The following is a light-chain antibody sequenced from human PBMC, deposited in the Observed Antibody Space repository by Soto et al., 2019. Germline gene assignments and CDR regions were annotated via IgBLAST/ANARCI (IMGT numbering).Light chain of an antibody. V-gene: IGLV2-14*03. CDR1: SSDFGGYNY. J-gene: IGLJ1*01. CDR2: HVS. CDR3: TSFTSDNLYV. Sequence: SVLTQPASVSGSPGQSITISCTGTSSDFGGYNYVSWYQQYPGKVPKLLIYHVSNRPSGVSNRFSGSKSGNTASLTISGLQAEDEADYFCTSFTSDNLYVFGTGTKVTV.